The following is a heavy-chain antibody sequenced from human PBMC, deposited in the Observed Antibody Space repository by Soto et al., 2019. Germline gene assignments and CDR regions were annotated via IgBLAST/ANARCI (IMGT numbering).Heavy chain of an antibody. D-gene: IGHD3-22*01. V-gene: IGHV3-48*02. CDR2: ISSSSSTI. Sequence: PGGSLRLSCAASGFTFSSYSMNWVRQAPGKGLEWVSYISSSSSTIYYADSVKGRFTISRDNAKNSLYLQMNSLRDEDTAVYYCARVLEEYYYDSSGYYDYWGQGTLVTVSS. CDR1: GFTFSSYS. J-gene: IGHJ4*02. CDR3: ARVLEEYYYDSSGYYDY.